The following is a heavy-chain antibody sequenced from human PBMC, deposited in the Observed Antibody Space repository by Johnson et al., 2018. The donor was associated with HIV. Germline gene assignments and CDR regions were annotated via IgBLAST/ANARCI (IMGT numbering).Heavy chain of an antibody. Sequence: VQLVESGGGLVKPGGSLRLSCAASGFSFSNAWMSWVRQAPGKGLEWIGRIKSKTDGATTDSAAPVKGRFNISRDDSKNTLFLQMNSLKTDGTPVYYCRSQRGMITSGGGNVFDIWGQGTMVIVSS. CDR1: GFSFSNAW. J-gene: IGHJ3*02. CDR2: IKSKTDGATT. CDR3: RSQRGMITSGGGNVFDI. D-gene: IGHD3-16*01. V-gene: IGHV3-15*01.